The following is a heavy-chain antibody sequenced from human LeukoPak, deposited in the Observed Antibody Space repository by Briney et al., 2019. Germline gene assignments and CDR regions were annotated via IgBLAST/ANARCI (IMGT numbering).Heavy chain of an antibody. CDR2: INTSGGST. CDR1: GYTFTSYY. J-gene: IGHJ4*02. CDR3: ARDGTTAFDY. V-gene: IGHV1-46*01. D-gene: IGHD1/OR15-1a*01. Sequence: ASVKVSFKASGYTFTSYYMHWSRQAPGQGLERMRIINTSGGSTSYAQNYQGRVTMTRDMSTSTVYLELSSLSSEDTAVYYCARDGTTAFDYWGQGTLVTVSS.